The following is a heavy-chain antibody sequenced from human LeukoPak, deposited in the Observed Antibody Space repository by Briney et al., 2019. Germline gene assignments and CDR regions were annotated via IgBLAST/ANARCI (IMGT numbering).Heavy chain of an antibody. CDR1: GFTFSSYA. D-gene: IGHD1/OR15-1a*01. CDR3: ARGDGNRRPLDY. CDR2: ISSSSSYI. J-gene: IGHJ4*02. Sequence: GGSPRLSCAASGFTFSSYAMSWVRQAPGKGLEWVSSISSSSSYIYYADSVKGRFTISRDNAKNSLYLQMNSLRAEDTAVYYCARGDGNRRPLDYWGQGTLVTVSS. V-gene: IGHV3-21*01.